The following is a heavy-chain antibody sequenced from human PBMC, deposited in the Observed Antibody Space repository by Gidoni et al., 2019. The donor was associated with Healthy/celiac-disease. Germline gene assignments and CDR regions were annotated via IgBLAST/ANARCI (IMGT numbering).Heavy chain of an antibody. CDR2: ISWNSGSI. CDR3: AKDRQRYCSGGSCYPFDY. CDR1: GFTLDDYA. V-gene: IGHV3-9*01. D-gene: IGHD2-15*01. J-gene: IGHJ4*02. Sequence: EVQLVESGGGLVQPGRSLRLSCAASGFTLDDYAMHWVRQAPGKGLEWVSGISWNSGSIGYADSVKGRFTIYRDNAKNSLYLQMNSLRAEDTALYYCAKDRQRYCSGGSCYPFDYWGQGTLVTVSS.